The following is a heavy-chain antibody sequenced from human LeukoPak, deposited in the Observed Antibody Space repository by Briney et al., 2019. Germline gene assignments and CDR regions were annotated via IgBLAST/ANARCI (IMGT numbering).Heavy chain of an antibody. CDR1: GGTFSSYA. CDR2: INPNSGGT. V-gene: IGHV1-2*02. CDR3: AGGSDIVVVPAGNWFDP. D-gene: IGHD2-2*01. J-gene: IGHJ5*02. Sequence: GASVKVSCKASGGTFSSYAISWVRQAPGQGLEWMGWINPNSGGTNYAQKFQGRVTMTRDTSISTAYMELSRLRSDDTAVYYCAGGSDIVVVPAGNWFDPWGQGTLVTVSS.